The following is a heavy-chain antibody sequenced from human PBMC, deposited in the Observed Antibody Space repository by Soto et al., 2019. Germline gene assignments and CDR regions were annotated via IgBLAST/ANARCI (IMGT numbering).Heavy chain of an antibody. V-gene: IGHV4-61*08. CDR1: GGSVSSGGYY. D-gene: IGHD4-17*01. CDR3: ARLTTVTTGIHY. Sequence: QVQLQESGPGLVKPSETLSLTCTVSGGSVSSGGYYWSWIRQPPGKGLEWIGYIYYSGSTNYNPSLKSRVTLSVDTSKNQYSLKLSSMTATDTAVYYCARLTTVTTGIHYWGQGTLVTVSS. J-gene: IGHJ4*02. CDR2: IYYSGST.